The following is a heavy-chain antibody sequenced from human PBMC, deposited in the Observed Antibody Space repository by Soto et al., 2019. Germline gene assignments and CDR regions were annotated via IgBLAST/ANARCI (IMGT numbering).Heavy chain of an antibody. CDR2: VDQSGTT. Sequence: SETLSLTCAFSVVSIISSAYHWGWVRQPPGKGLEWLGSVDQSGTTYYNPSLNRRVTISLDTSKSHFSLKVTSATAADTAVYYCARRMNVAGGWFDSWGQGTPVTVSS. J-gene: IGHJ5*01. V-gene: IGHV4-39*02. CDR3: ARRMNVAGGWFDS. CDR1: VVSIISSAYH. D-gene: IGHD1-1*01.